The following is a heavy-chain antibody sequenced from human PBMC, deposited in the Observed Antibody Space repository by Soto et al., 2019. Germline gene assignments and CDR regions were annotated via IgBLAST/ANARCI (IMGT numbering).Heavy chain of an antibody. J-gene: IGHJ5*02. V-gene: IGHV4-30-4*01. CDR2: IYHSGST. D-gene: IGHD6-6*01. CDR1: GGSISSGDYY. CDR3: ARERPDGARLDP. Sequence: QVQLQESGPGLVKPSQTLSLTCTVSGGSISSGDYYWSWIRQPPGKGLEWIGYIYHSGSTYYNPSLKSRVTISVHTSKTQFSLKLSSVTAADTAVYYCARERPDGARLDPWGQGTLVTVSS.